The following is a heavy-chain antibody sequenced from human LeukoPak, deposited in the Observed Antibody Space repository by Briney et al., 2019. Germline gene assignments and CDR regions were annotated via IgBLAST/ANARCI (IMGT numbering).Heavy chain of an antibody. V-gene: IGHV4-34*01. J-gene: IGHJ4*02. CDR1: GGSFSGHY. CDR3: ARGRTGAAALDF. Sequence: SETLSLTCAVYGGSFSGHYWTWIRQAPGKGLEWIGESTHTGSTNYNPSLKSRVTISVDTSKNQFSLKLTSVSAADTAVYHCARGRTGAAALDFWGPRTLVTLSS. CDR2: STHTGST. D-gene: IGHD2-2*01.